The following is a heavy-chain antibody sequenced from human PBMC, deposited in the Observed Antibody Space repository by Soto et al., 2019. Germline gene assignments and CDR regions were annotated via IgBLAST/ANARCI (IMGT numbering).Heavy chain of an antibody. CDR3: ARDPGPSGYSYGYYYYYYGMDV. J-gene: IGHJ6*02. CDR1: GFTFSSYA. V-gene: IGHV3-30-3*01. CDR2: ISYDGSNK. D-gene: IGHD5-18*01. Sequence: HPRGSLRLSCAASGFTFSSYAMHWVRPAPGTGLEWVAVISYDGSNKYYADSVKGRFTISRDNSKNTLYLQMNSLRAEDTAVYYCARDPGPSGYSYGYYYYYYGMDVWGQGTTVNVSS.